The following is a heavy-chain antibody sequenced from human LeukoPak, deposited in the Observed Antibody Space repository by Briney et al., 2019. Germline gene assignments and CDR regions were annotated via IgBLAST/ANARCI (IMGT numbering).Heavy chain of an antibody. V-gene: IGHV4-59*01. CDR2: LYYNRGA. Sequence: KASETLSLTCTVSGGAISGYYWSWSRQAPGKGVEWIGNLYYNRGAWFKSSLKSRVTTSVDTSKNEFSLKLSSVTAADTAVYYCARWSDCGGDCHILDYWGQGILVTVSS. CDR3: ARWSDCGGDCHILDY. D-gene: IGHD2-21*02. CDR1: GGAISGYY. J-gene: IGHJ4*02.